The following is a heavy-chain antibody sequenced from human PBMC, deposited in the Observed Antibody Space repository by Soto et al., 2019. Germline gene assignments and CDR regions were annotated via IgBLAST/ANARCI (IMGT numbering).Heavy chain of an antibody. J-gene: IGHJ4*02. CDR1: GFTFSTYG. Sequence: QVQLVESGGGVVQPGRSLRLSCAASGFTFSTYGVHWVRQAPGKGLEWVAVISSDGSEKYYAGSVKGRVSISRDNSKSELYLQMDSLRAEDTAVYYCAKGAVTTSLYYFDYWGQGTLVTVSS. CDR2: ISSDGSEK. V-gene: IGHV3-30*18. CDR3: AKGAVTTSLYYFDY. D-gene: IGHD4-17*01.